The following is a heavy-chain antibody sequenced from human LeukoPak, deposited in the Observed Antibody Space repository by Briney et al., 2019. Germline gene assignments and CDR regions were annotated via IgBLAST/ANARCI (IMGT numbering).Heavy chain of an antibody. CDR3: ARRNRGIIDY. V-gene: IGHV4-59*12. Sequence: NSSETLSLTCTVSGGSISSYYWSWIRQPPGKGLEWIGEIYHSGSTNYNPSLKNRVTISVDKSKNQFSLKLSSVTAADTAVYYCARRNRGIIDYWGQGTLVTVSS. CDR2: IYHSGST. J-gene: IGHJ4*02. CDR1: GGSISSYY. D-gene: IGHD1-14*01.